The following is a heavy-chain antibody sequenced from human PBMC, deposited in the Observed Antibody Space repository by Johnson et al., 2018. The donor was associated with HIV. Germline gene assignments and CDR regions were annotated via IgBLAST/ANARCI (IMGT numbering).Heavy chain of an antibody. CDR2: ISSGFATI. Sequence: QMQLVESGGGLVQPGGSLRLSCAASGFMFSNYYMSWIRQAQGKGLECVSYISSGFATIHYADSVKGRSTMRAEDTAVYYCSRLQETYYYDNNGYSNDAFDIWGHGTMVTVSS. D-gene: IGHD3-22*01. J-gene: IGHJ3*02. CDR3: DAFDI. CDR1: GFMFSNYY. V-gene: IGHV3-11*01.